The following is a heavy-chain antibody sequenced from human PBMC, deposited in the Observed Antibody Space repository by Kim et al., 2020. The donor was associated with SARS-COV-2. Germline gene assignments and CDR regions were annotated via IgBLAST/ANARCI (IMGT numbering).Heavy chain of an antibody. CDR2: IYYSGST. D-gene: IGHD3-3*01. J-gene: IGHJ5*02. CDR3: ARGRTDFWSGYYRENWFDP. Sequence: SETLSLTCTVSGGSISSYYWSWIRQPPGKGLEWIGYIYYSGSTNYNPSLKSRVTISVDTSKNQFSLKLSSVTAADTAVYYCARGRTDFWSGYYRENWFDPWGQGTLVTVSS. V-gene: IGHV4-59*13. CDR1: GGSISSYY.